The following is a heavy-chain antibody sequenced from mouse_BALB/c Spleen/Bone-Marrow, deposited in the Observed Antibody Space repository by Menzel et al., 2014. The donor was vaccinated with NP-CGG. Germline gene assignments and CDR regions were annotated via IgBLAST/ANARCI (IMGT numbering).Heavy chain of an antibody. CDR2: IDTSDSYI. CDR1: GYTFTDKW. J-gene: IGHJ4*01. CDR3: ARGGHDFSLDY. D-gene: IGHD2-4*01. Sequence: VQLQQSGAEFVMPGASVKMSSEASGYTFTDKWMHWVKQRPGQGLEWIGAIDTSDSYINYNQKFKGKASLTVDASSSTAYMHLSSLTSDDSAVYYCARGGHDFSLDYWGQGTSVIVSS. V-gene: IGHV1-69*01.